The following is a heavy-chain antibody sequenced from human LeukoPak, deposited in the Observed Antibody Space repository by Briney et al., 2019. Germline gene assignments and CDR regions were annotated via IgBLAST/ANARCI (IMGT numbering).Heavy chain of an antibody. CDR1: VYTFTSYA. CDR2: INAGNGNT. V-gene: IGHV1-3*03. CDR3: ARRSGWNPYYYMDV. J-gene: IGHJ6*03. D-gene: IGHD6-19*01. Sequence: ASVKVSCKVSVYTFTSYAMHWVRQAPGQRLEWMGWINAGNGNTKYSQEFQGRVTITRDTSASTAYMELSSLRSEDMAVYYCARRSGWNPYYYMDVWAKGPRSPSP.